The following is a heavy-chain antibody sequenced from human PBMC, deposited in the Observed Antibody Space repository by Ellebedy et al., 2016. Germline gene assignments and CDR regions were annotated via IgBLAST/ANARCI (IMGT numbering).Heavy chain of an antibody. D-gene: IGHD3-10*01. CDR1: GYSFAIYW. V-gene: IGHV5-51*01. CDR2: IYPDDSDT. CDR3: ARPYSSGTYYKEPYQNGMDV. Sequence: ASVKVSCKGFGYSFAIYWIAWVRQMPGRGLEWVGSIYPDDSDTRYSPSFKGQVTISADKSIDTAFLHWSNLQASDSALYYCARPYSSGTYYKEPYQNGMDVWGQGTTVTVSS. J-gene: IGHJ6*02.